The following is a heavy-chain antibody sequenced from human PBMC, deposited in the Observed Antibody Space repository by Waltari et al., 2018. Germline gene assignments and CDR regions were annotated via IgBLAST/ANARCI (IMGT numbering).Heavy chain of an antibody. CDR1: GGSFSGYY. CDR3: ARGLGTIFGVVMANNWFDP. J-gene: IGHJ5*02. V-gene: IGHV4-34*01. CDR2: IHHSGST. Sequence: QVQLQQWGAGLLKPSETLSLTCAVYGGSFSGYYWSWIRQSPGKGLEWIGEIHHSGSTNYNPSLKSRVTISEKTSKNQFSLRLSSVTAAETAGYYCARGLGTIFGVVMANNWFDPWGQGSLVTVSS. D-gene: IGHD3-3*01.